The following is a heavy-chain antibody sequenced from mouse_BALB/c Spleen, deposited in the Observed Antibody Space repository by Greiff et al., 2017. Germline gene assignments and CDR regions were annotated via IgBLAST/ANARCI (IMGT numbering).Heavy chain of an antibody. D-gene: IGHD2-4*01. Sequence: EVHLVESGGGLVQPGGSRKLSCAASGFTFSSFGMHWVRQAPEKGLEWVAYISSGSSTIYYADTVKGRFTISRDNPKNTLFLQMTSLRSEDTAMYYCARDYDGGGYYAMDYWGQGTSVTVSS. CDR1: GFTFSSFG. CDR3: ARDYDGGGYYAMDY. CDR2: ISSGSSTI. J-gene: IGHJ4*01. V-gene: IGHV5-17*02.